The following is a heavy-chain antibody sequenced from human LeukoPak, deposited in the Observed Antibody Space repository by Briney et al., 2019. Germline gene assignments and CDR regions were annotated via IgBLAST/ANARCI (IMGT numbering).Heavy chain of an antibody. J-gene: IGHJ3*01. CDR2: IVASGRGT. D-gene: IGHD4-17*01. CDR3: AKDPNGDYIGAFDD. V-gene: IGHV3-23*01. CDR1: GLTFSNYA. Sequence: GESLRLSCAASGLTFSNYALTWVRQAPGKGLEWVSSIVASGRGTSYADSVKGRFTISRDNSKNTLYLQMNSLRAEDTAVYYCAKDPNGDYIGAFDDWGQGTMVTVSS.